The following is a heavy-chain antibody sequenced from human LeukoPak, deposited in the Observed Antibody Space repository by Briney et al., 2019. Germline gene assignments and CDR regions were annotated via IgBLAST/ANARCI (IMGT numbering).Heavy chain of an antibody. CDR1: GFTFNNYV. V-gene: IGHV3-23*01. Sequence: GGSLRLSCAASGFTFNNYVMSWVRQAPGKGLEWASTINGGGYNTYYADSVKGRFTISRDNSKNTLSLQVNTLRAEDTAVYYCARASGIYGSGWYFDYWGQGTLVTVSS. D-gene: IGHD6-19*01. J-gene: IGHJ4*02. CDR2: INGGGYNT. CDR3: ARASGIYGSGWYFDY.